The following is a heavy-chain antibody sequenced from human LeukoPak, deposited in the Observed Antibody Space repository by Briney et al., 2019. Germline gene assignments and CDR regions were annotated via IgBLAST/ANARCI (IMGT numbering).Heavy chain of an antibody. D-gene: IGHD6-19*01. V-gene: IGHV1-58*02. CDR3: ASGSDSIGYSGGGILDY. CDR1: GFTVTSSA. CDR2: IVVGSGNT. J-gene: IGHJ4*02. Sequence: ASVKVSCKASGFTVTSSAMQWVRQARGQRLEWIGWIVVGSGNTNYAQKFQERVTITRDRSTSTVYMEMSSLRSEDTAMYYCASGSDSIGYSGGGILDYWGQGILVTVSS.